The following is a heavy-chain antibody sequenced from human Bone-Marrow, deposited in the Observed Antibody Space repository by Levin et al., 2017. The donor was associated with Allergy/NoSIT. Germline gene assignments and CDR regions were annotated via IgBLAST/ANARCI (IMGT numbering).Heavy chain of an antibody. CDR3: ACAGAC. CDR2: ISYDGSNK. Sequence: GGSLRLSCAASGFTFSSYGMHWVRQAPGKGLEWVAVISYDGSNKYYADSVKGRFTISRDNSKNTLYLQMNSLRAEDTAVYYCACAGACWGQGTLVTVSS. CDR1: GFTFSSYG. D-gene: IGHD7-27*01. J-gene: IGHJ4*02. V-gene: IGHV3-30*03.